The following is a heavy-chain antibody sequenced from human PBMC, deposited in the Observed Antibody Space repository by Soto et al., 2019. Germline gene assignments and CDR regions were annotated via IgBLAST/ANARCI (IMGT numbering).Heavy chain of an antibody. CDR2: ISAYNGNT. J-gene: IGHJ4*02. Sequence: QVQLVQSGAEVKKPGASVKVSCKASGYTFTSYGISWVRQAPGQGLEWMGWISAYNGNTNYTQKLQGRVTMTTDTATSTAYMELRSLRSDVTAVYYCARDPTLYDILTGEFDCWRQGTLVTVSS. D-gene: IGHD3-9*01. CDR1: GYTFTSYG. CDR3: ARDPTLYDILTGEFDC. V-gene: IGHV1-18*01.